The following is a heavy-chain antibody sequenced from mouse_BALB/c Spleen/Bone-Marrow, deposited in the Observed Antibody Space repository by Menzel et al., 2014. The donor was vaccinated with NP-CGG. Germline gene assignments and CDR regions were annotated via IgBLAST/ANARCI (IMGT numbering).Heavy chain of an antibody. V-gene: IGHV7-1*02. CDR2: SRNKAKYYTT. CDR3: ARDVGYGNYFVY. J-gene: IGHJ3*01. D-gene: IGHD2-10*02. Sequence: EVKLMESGGGLVQPGDSLRLSCATSGFTFSDFYVEWVRQPPGKRLEWIAASRNKAKYYTTEYSASVKGRFIVSRDTSHSVLYLQMNALRAEDTAIYYCARDVGYGNYFVYWGQGTLVTVSA. CDR1: GFTFSDFY.